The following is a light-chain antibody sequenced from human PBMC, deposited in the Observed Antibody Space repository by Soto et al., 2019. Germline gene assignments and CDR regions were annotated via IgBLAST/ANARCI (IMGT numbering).Light chain of an antibody. J-gene: IGLJ1*01. CDR3: SSYSSTTTFHF. CDR1: SRDVGGYNY. V-gene: IGLV2-14*03. Sequence: QSVLTQPASVTGSPGQSITISCTGTSRDVGGYNYVSWYQKNPGKAPKLMIYNVFNRPSGASDRFSGSKSGNTASLTISGLQAEDESYYYSSSYSSTTTFHFIGTFTKV. CDR2: NVF.